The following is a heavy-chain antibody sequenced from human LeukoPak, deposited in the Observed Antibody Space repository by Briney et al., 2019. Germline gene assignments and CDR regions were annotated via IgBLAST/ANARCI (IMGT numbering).Heavy chain of an antibody. V-gene: IGHV3-48*03. CDR3: ARWIDY. CDR2: ISSSGSST. Sequence: GGSLRLSCAASGFTSASALTFSHYEMNWVRQAPGKGLESVSYISSSGSSTYYADSVKGRVTISRDNAKNSLYLQMNSRRSEDTAVYYCARWIDYWGQGTLVTVSS. J-gene: IGHJ4*02. CDR1: GFTSASALTFSHYE.